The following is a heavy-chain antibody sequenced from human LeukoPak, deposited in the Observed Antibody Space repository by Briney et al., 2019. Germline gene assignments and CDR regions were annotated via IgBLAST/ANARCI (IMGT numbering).Heavy chain of an antibody. CDR1: GGSISSYY. CDR3: ARGSSGSAAILDY. D-gene: IGHD6-19*01. J-gene: IGHJ4*02. CDR2: IYYSGST. Sequence: PSETLSFTCTVSGGSISSYYWSWIRQLPGKGLEWIGYIYYSGSTNYNPSLKSRVTISVDTSKNQFSLKLSSVTAADTAVYYCARGSSGSAAILDYWGQGTLVTVSS. V-gene: IGHV4-59*01.